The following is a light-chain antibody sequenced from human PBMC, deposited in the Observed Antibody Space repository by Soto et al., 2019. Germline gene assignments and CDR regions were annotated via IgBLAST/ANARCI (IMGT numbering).Light chain of an antibody. Sequence: ETVLTQSPGTLSLSPGERATLFCRASRSVSSSYLAWYQQKPGQAPRLLIYGASSRATGIPDRFIGGGSGTDFTLTISRLEPEDFALYYCQQYDKSPPSWTFGQGTKVEIK. CDR2: GAS. CDR3: QQYDKSPPSWT. CDR1: RSVSSSY. J-gene: IGKJ1*01. V-gene: IGKV3-20*01.